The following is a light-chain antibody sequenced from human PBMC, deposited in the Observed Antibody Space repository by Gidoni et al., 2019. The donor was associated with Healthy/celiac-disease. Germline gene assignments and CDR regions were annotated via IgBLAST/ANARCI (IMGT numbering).Light chain of an antibody. V-gene: IGKV3-15*01. Sequence: EIVMTQSPATLSVSPGERATLSCRASQSVSSNLAWYQQKPVQAPRHLIYGASTRATGIPARFSGSGSGTEFPLTISSLQSEDFAVYYCQQYNNWPYTFGQGTKLEIK. J-gene: IGKJ2*01. CDR3: QQYNNWPYT. CDR1: QSVSSN. CDR2: GAS.